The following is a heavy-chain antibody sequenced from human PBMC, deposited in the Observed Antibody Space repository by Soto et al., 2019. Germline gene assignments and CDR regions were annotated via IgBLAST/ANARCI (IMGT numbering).Heavy chain of an antibody. CDR2: MYHSGST. J-gene: IGHJ4*02. D-gene: IGHD6-19*01. V-gene: IGHV4-30-2*01. CDR3: ARAGGLGAVAVDY. Sequence: SETLSLTCAVSGGSISSGGYSWSWIRQPPGKGLEWIGYMYHSGSTYYNPSLKSRVTISVDRSKNQFSLKLSSVTAADTAVYYCARAGGLGAVAVDYWGQGTLVTVSS. CDR1: GGSISSGGYS.